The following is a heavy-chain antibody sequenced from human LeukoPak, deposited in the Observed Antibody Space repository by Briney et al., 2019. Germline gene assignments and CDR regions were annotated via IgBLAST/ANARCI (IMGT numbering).Heavy chain of an antibody. D-gene: IGHD5-18*01. J-gene: IGHJ4*02. Sequence: SETLSLTCTVSGGSISSYYWSWIRQPPGKGLEWIGYIYYSGSTNDNPSLKSRVTISVDTSKNQFSLKLSSVTAADTAVYYCARHMSGYSYGRIDYWGQGTLVTVSS. CDR1: GGSISSYY. CDR2: IYYSGST. V-gene: IGHV4-59*08. CDR3: ARHMSGYSYGRIDY.